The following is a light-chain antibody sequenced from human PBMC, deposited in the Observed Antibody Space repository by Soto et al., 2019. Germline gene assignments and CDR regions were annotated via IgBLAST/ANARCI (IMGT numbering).Light chain of an antibody. CDR1: QGVSNSF. J-gene: IGKJ1*01. Sequence: EVVFTQSPGTLSLSPGERASLSCIASQGVSNSFLAWYQQKPGQSPRLLIYAASARAIGIPDRFSGSGSGTDFTLTISSLEPEDFAVYYCQQYGHSPRTFGQGTKVDIK. CDR2: AAS. CDR3: QQYGHSPRT. V-gene: IGKV3-20*01.